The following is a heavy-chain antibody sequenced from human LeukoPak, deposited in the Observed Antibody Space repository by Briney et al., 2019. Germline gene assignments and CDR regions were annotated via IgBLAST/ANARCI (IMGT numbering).Heavy chain of an antibody. V-gene: IGHV3-53*01. CDR3: TRDSTTFRFGY. CDR1: GVAVSSSY. Sequence: GGSLRLSWAASGVAVSSSYMSWVRQAPGKGLERVSIVYSDDTRYYLDSVKGRFSISRDTSRNTLYLQMNSLRAEDTAVYYCTRDSTTFRFGYWGQGTLVTVSS. CDR2: VYSDDTR. D-gene: IGHD4-11*01. J-gene: IGHJ4*02.